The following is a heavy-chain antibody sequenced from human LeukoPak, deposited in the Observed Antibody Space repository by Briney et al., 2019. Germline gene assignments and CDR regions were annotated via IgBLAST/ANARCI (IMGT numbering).Heavy chain of an antibody. CDR3: AREGYCGGDCYSFDY. Sequence: PSETLSLTCTVSGGSISSYYWSWIRQPAGKGLEWIGRIYTSGSTNYNPSLKSRVTMSVDTSKNQFSLKLSSVTAADTAVYYCAREGYCGGDCYSFDYWGQGTLVTVSS. V-gene: IGHV4-4*07. CDR2: IYTSGST. D-gene: IGHD2-21*02. CDR1: GGSISSYY. J-gene: IGHJ4*02.